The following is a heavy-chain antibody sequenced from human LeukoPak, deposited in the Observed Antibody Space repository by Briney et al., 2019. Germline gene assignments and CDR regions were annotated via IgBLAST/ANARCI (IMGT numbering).Heavy chain of an antibody. CDR1: GYSISSGYY. V-gene: IGHV4-38-2*01. J-gene: IGHJ4*02. Sequence: PSETLSLTCAVSGYSISSGYYWGWIRQPPGKGLEWIGSIYHSGSTYYNPSLKSRVTISVDTSKNQFSLKLSSVTAADTAVYYCARHSPSQGYFDYWGQGTLVTVSS. CDR3: ARHSPSQGYFDY. CDR2: IYHSGST. D-gene: IGHD2-2*01.